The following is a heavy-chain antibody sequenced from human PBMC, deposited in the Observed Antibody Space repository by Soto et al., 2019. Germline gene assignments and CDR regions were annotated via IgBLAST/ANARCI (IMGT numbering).Heavy chain of an antibody. J-gene: IGHJ6*02. D-gene: IGHD3-10*01. CDR1: GFTFSDDY. CDR2: ISNK. Sequence: PGGSLRLSCGASGFTFSDDYMSWIRQAPGKGLEWVSYISNKYYADSVKGRFTISRDNSKNTLYLQMNSLRAEDTAVYYCARGNYGSGSQNYYYYYGMDVWGQGTTVTVSS. V-gene: IGHV3-11*04. CDR3: ARGNYGSGSQNYYYYYGMDV.